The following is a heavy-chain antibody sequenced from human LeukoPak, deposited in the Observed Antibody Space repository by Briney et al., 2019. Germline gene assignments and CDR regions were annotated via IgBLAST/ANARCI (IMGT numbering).Heavy chain of an antibody. CDR1: GGTFSSYA. J-gene: IGHJ4*02. V-gene: IGHV1-69*01. Sequence: SVKVSCKASGGTFSSYAISWVRQAPGQGLEWMGGIIPIFGTANYAQKFQGRVTITADESTSTAYMVLSSLRSEDTAVYYCARGGYDSSGYYGSSGYWGQGTLVTVSS. D-gene: IGHD3-22*01. CDR3: ARGGYDSSGYYGSSGY. CDR2: IIPIFGTA.